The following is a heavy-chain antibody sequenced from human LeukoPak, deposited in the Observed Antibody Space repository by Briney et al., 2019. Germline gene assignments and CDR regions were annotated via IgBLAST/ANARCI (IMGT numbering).Heavy chain of an antibody. J-gene: IGHJ4*02. CDR3: ARHDGYCGGDRGSGYDY. V-gene: IGHV4-59*08. CDR1: GGSISSYY. CDR2: IYYSGST. Sequence: PSETLSLTCTVSGGSISSYYWSWIRQPPGKGLEWIGYIYYSGSTNYNPSLKSRVTISVDTSKNQFSLKLSSVTAADTAVYYCARHDGYCGGDRGSGYDYWGQGTLVTVSS. D-gene: IGHD2-21*02.